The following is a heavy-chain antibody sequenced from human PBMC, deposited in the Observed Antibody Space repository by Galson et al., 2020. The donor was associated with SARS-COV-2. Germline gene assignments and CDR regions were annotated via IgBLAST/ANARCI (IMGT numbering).Heavy chain of an antibody. J-gene: IGHJ5*02. Sequence: TGGSLRLSCAASGFIFSSFDMHWVRQAPGKGLEWLSYISSSGSTIYYADSVKGRFTISRDNAKNSLYLQMNILRADDTGVYYCVGQGAYIGGYWGGGRRREFDPWGQGTQVTVSS. D-gene: IGHD1-26*01. V-gene: IGHV3-48*03. CDR1: GFIFSSFD. CDR3: VGQGAYIGGYWGGGRRREFDP. CDR2: ISSSGSTI.